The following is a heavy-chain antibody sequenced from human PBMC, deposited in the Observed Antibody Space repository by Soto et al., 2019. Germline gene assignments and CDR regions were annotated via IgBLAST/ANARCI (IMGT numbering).Heavy chain of an antibody. Sequence: GSLRLSCAASGFTFSSYAMSWVRQAPGKGLEWVSVIYSGASTHYADSVRGRFTISRDNSKNTLYLQMNSLRAEDTAVYYCARGFRVVGAYGAGAFFDYWAQGTLVTV. D-gene: IGHD2-15*01. CDR3: ARGFRVVGAYGAGAFFDY. CDR1: GFTFSSYA. J-gene: IGHJ4*02. V-gene: IGHV3-66*01. CDR2: IYSGAST.